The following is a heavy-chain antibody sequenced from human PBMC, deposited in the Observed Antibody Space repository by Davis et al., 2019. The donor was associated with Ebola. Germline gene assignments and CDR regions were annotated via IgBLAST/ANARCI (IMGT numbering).Heavy chain of an antibody. J-gene: IGHJ5*02. CDR3: ARMSGLDWFDP. V-gene: IGHV3-48*01. CDR1: GFTFSRYS. D-gene: IGHD3-16*01. Sequence: ESLKISCVASGFTFSRYSMNWVRQAPGKGLEWVSYISSSSTLYYADSVRGRFIISRDSAKSSVSLQLNSLRAEDTAVYYCARMSGLDWFDPWGQGTLVTVSS. CDR2: ISSSSTL.